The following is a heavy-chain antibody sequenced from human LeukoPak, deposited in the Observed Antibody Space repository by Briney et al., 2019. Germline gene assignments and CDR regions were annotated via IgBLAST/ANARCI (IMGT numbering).Heavy chain of an antibody. CDR3: AKLAVAGDAFDI. Sequence: GGSLRLPCAASGFTFSSYGMHWVRQAPGKGLEWVAFIRYDGSNKYYADSVKGRFTISRDNSKNTLYLQMNSLRAEDTAVYYCAKLAVAGDAFDIWGQGTMVTVSS. D-gene: IGHD6-19*01. V-gene: IGHV3-30*02. CDR2: IRYDGSNK. J-gene: IGHJ3*02. CDR1: GFTFSSYG.